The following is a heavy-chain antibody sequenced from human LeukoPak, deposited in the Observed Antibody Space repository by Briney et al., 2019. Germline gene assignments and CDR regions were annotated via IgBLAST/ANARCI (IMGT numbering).Heavy chain of an antibody. CDR1: GGSISSGSYY. J-gene: IGHJ5*02. CDR2: IYTSGST. Sequence: PSETLSLTCTVSGGSISSGSYYWSWIRQPAGKGLEWIGRIYTSGSTNYNPSLKSRVTISVDTSKNQFSLNLSSVTAADTAVYYCARVSIAVAGTGWFDPWGQGTLVTVSS. D-gene: IGHD6-19*01. V-gene: IGHV4-61*02. CDR3: ARVSIAVAGTGWFDP.